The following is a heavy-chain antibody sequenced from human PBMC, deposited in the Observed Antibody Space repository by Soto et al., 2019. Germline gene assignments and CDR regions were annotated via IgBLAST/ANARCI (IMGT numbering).Heavy chain of an antibody. CDR1: GGSISSGDYY. D-gene: IGHD3-3*01. J-gene: IGHJ5*02. CDR2: IYYSGST. Sequence: QVQLQESGPGLVKPSQTLSLTCTVSGGSISSGDYYWSWIRQHPGKGLEGIGYIYYSGSTYYNPSLKSRVTISVDTSKNQCSLKLSSVTAADTAVYYCARWWSGSRQGFDPWGQGTLVTVSS. CDR3: ARWWSGSRQGFDP. V-gene: IGHV4-31*03.